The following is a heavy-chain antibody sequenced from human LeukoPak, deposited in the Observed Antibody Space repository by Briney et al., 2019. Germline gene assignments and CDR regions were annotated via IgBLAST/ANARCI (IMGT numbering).Heavy chain of an antibody. Sequence: GGSLRLSCAASGFTFSNYAMSWVRQAPGKGLEWVSGIVGSGGSTYYADSVKGRFTISRDNSRNTLYLQMKSLRAEDTALYYCAKAPVLVGATTNFDYWGQGTLVTVSS. J-gene: IGHJ4*02. D-gene: IGHD1-26*01. CDR3: AKAPVLVGATTNFDY. V-gene: IGHV3-23*01. CDR2: IVGSGGST. CDR1: GFTFSNYA.